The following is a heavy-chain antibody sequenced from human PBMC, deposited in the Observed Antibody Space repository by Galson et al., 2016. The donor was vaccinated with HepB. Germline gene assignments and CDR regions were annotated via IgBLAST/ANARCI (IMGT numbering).Heavy chain of an antibody. Sequence: SLRLSCAASGFTVSSNYMSWVRQAPGKGLEWVSVIYSAGGTFYADSVKGRFSISRDNSKNTVYLRMNSLRAEDTAVYYCARSSGWYGYFQHWGQGTLATVSS. J-gene: IGHJ1*01. CDR2: IYSAGGT. V-gene: IGHV3-53*01. D-gene: IGHD6-19*01. CDR1: GFTVSSNY. CDR3: ARSSGWYGYFQH.